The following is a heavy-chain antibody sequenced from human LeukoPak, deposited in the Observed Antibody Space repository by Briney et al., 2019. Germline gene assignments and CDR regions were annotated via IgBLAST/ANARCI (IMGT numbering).Heavy chain of an antibody. D-gene: IGHD1-26*01. CDR3: ARWGELEMGGFDY. Sequence: PSETLSLTCTVSGFSISSYYWSWVRQPPGKGLEWVGYIYYSGTTNYNPSLKSRVTISVDTSKNQFSLKLSAGTAADTAVYYWARWGELEMGGFDYWGQGTLVTVSS. CDR2: IYYSGTT. J-gene: IGHJ4*02. V-gene: IGHV4-59*08. CDR1: GFSISSYY.